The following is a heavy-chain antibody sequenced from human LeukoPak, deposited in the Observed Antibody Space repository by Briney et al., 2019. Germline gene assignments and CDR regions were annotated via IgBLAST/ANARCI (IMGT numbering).Heavy chain of an antibody. CDR3: AKKGGMTTVVYYFDY. D-gene: IGHD4-23*01. CDR2: ISGSGGST. V-gene: IGHV3-23*01. CDR1: GFTFSSYA. Sequence: GGSLRLSCAASGFTFSSYAMSWVRQAPGKGLEWVSAISGSGGSTYYADSVKGRFTISRDNSKNTLYLQMNSLRAEDTAVYYCAKKGGMTTVVYYFDYWGQGTLVTVSS. J-gene: IGHJ4*02.